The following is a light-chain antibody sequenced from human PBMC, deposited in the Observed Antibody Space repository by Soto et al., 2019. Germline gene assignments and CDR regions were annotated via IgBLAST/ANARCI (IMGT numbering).Light chain of an antibody. CDR1: QNVYNN. CDR3: KQCRNWPLT. V-gene: IGKV3-15*01. Sequence: EIVMTQSPATLSVSPGEGATLSCKASQNVYNNLAWYQQRPGQPPRLLIYGASTRATGMSARFSGSGYGTEFTLTISSLQSEDFAVYFCKQCRNWPLTFGGGTKV. J-gene: IGKJ4*01. CDR2: GAS.